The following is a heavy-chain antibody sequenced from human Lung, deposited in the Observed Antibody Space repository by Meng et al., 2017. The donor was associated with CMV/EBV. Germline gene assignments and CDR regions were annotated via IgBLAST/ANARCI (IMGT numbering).Heavy chain of an antibody. V-gene: IGHV3-15*01. CDR1: GFTFRTTW. J-gene: IGHJ4*02. Sequence: GESXKISCAASGFTFRTTWMSWVRQAPGKGLDWVGRIKSRNDGGTADHGTPVKGRFTISRDDSKDTLYLQMNSLKDEDTAIYYCTTGFGTAEAFWGQGTXVTVSS. D-gene: IGHD1-1*01. CDR2: IKSRNDGGTA. CDR3: TTGFGTAEAF.